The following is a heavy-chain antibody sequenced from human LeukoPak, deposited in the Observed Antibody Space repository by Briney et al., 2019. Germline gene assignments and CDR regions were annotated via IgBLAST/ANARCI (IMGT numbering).Heavy chain of an antibody. CDR2: IWYDGSKM. J-gene: IGHJ4*02. CDR3: ARDDCSTTSCLTY. Sequence: PGGSLRLSCAASGYTFSRHGMHWVRQAPGKGLEWVAVIWYDGSKMYYADSVKDRFTISRDISQSILFLQMNGLRAEDTAVYYCARDDCSTTSCLTYWDQGTLVTVSS. V-gene: IGHV3-33*01. CDR1: GYTFSRHG. D-gene: IGHD2-2*01.